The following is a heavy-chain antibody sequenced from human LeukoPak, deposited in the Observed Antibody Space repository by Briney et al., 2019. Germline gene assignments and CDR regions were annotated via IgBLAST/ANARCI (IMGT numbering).Heavy chain of an antibody. D-gene: IGHD3-10*01. CDR3: SRVARPSPSQYYYGSGRRDDAFDI. CDR2: IYYSGST. V-gene: IGHV4-39*07. J-gene: IGHJ3*02. Sequence: SETLSLTCTVSGGSISSSSYYWGWIRQPPGKGLEWIGSIYYSGSTYYNPSLKSRVTISVDTSKNRFSLKLSSVTAADTAVYYCSRVARPSPSQYYYGSGRRDDAFDIWGQGTMVTASS. CDR1: GGSISSSSYY.